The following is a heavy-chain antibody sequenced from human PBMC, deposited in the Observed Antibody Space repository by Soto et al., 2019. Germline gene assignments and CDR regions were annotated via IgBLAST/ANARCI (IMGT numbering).Heavy chain of an antibody. CDR2: ISAYNGNT. J-gene: IGHJ6*02. CDR3: ARDTRDIVATITYYYYGMDV. V-gene: IGHV1-18*01. Sequence: GASVKVSCKASGYTFTSYGISWVRQAPGQGLEWMGWISAYNGNTNYAQKLQGRVTMTTDTSTSTAYMELRSLRSDDTAVYYCARDTRDIVATITYYYYGMDVWGQGTTVTVSS. CDR1: GYTFTSYG. D-gene: IGHD5-12*01.